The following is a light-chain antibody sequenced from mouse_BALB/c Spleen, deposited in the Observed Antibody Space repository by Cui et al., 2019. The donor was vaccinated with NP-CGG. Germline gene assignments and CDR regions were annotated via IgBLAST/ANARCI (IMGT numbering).Light chain of an antibody. Sequence: QAVVTQESVQTTSPGETVTLTCRASIGAVATSNYDNWVQEKPDHLFTGLIGGTNNRAPGVPARFSGSLIGDKAALTITGAQTEDEAIYFCALWYSNHWVFGGGTKLTVL. V-gene: IGLV1*01. CDR3: ALWYSNHWV. CDR1: IGAVATSNY. J-gene: IGLJ1*01. CDR2: GTN.